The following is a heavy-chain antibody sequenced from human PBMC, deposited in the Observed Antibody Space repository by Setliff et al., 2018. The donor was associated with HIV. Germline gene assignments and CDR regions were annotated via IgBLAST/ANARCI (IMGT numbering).Heavy chain of an antibody. D-gene: IGHD3-22*01. CDR2: ISGSGGST. CDR3: AKDRTVVVITIFDY. Sequence: PGESLKISCAASGFTFSSYAMSWVRQAPGKGLEWVSAISGSGGSTYYADSVKGRFTISRDNFKNTLYLQMNSLRAEDTAVYYCAKDRTVVVITIFDYWGQGTLVTVSS. J-gene: IGHJ4*02. CDR1: GFTFSSYA. V-gene: IGHV3-23*01.